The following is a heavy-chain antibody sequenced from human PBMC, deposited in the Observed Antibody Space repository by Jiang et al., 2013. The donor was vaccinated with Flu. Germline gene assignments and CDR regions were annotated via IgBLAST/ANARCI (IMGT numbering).Heavy chain of an antibody. CDR3: ARDSHKLVTGTTP. Sequence: LLKPSETLSLTCTVSGGSISSSNYYWAWIRQSPEKGLEWIGSIYYIGTTYYNPSLRSRVTISIDTSKNQFSLKLRSVTAADTAVYYCARDSHKLVTGTTPWGQGTLVTVSS. CDR2: IYYIGTT. CDR1: GGSISSSNYY. V-gene: IGHV4-39*07. J-gene: IGHJ5*02. D-gene: IGHD1-20*01.